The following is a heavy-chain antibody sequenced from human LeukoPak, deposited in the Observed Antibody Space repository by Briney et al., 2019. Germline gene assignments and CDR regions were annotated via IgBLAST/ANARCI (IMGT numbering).Heavy chain of an antibody. J-gene: IGHJ4*02. CDR2: IYHSGST. D-gene: IGHD2-2*01. Sequence: SETLSLTCTVSGGSISSYYWSWIRQPPGKGLEWIGYIYHSGSTYYNPSLKSRVTISVDRSKNQFSLKLSSVTAADTAVYYCALLVPAVGSIDYWGQGTLVTVSS. CDR3: ALLVPAVGSIDY. V-gene: IGHV4-59*04. CDR1: GGSISSYY.